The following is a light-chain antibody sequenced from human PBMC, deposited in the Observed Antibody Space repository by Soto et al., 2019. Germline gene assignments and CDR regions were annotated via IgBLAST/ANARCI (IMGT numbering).Light chain of an antibody. CDR3: QQYGTSPPVT. J-gene: IGKJ4*01. Sequence: EIVLTQSPGTLSLSPGERATLSCRASQSVSRSYLAWYQQKPGQAPRLLIYGASNRATGTPDRFSGSGSGTDFTLTISRLEPEDFAVYYCQQYGTSPPVTFGGGTKVEIK. CDR2: GAS. CDR1: QSVSRSY. V-gene: IGKV3-20*01.